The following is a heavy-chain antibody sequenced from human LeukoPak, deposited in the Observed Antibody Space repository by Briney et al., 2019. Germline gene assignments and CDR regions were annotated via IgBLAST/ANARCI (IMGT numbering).Heavy chain of an antibody. J-gene: IGHJ4*02. Sequence: GGSLRLSCAASGFTFSSYAMSWVRRAPGKGLEWVSAISGSGGSTYYADSVKGRFTISRDNSKNTLYLQMKSLRAEDTAVYYCASGGWSLNYFDDWGQGTLVTVSS. CDR2: ISGSGGST. V-gene: IGHV3-23*01. CDR3: ASGGWSLNYFDD. D-gene: IGHD6-19*01. CDR1: GFTFSSYA.